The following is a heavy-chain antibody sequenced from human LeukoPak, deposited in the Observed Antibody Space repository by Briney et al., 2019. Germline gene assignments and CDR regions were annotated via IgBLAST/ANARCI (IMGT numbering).Heavy chain of an antibody. D-gene: IGHD3-10*01. V-gene: IGHV3-48*01. CDR3: ASRGHVGSGTYSPYDF. CDR2: ISSRSSTI. CDR1: GFPFRNYS. J-gene: IGHJ4*02. Sequence: GGSLRLSCAASGFPFRNYSMNWVRQAPGKGLEWISYISSRSSTIFYADSVKGRFTISRDNSRNTVYLQMTSLGAEDTAVYYCASRGHVGSGTYSPYDFWGQGTLVTVSS.